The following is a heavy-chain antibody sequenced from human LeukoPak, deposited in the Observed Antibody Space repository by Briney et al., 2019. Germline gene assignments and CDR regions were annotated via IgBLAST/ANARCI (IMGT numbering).Heavy chain of an antibody. CDR3: ARGPDYFDY. J-gene: IGHJ4*02. V-gene: IGHV4-34*01. CDR2: INHSGST. CDR1: GGSFSGYY. Sequence: KPSETLSLTCAVYGGSFSGYYWSWIRQPPGKGLGWIGEINHSGSTNYNPSLKSRVTISVDTSKNQFSLKLSSVTAADTAVYYCARGPDYFDYWGQGTLITVSS.